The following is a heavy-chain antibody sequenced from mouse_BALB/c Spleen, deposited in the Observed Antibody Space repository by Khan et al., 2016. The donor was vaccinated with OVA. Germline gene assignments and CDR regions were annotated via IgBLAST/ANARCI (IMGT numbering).Heavy chain of an antibody. CDR3: ARQPYYHYNVMDY. J-gene: IGHJ4*01. V-gene: IGHV2-6-1*01. CDR2: IWTDGST. D-gene: IGHD2-4*01. CDR1: GFSLTNYG. Sequence: QVQLQQSGPGLVAPSQSLSITCTISGFSLTNYGVHWVRQPPGKGLEWLGVIWTDGSTTYNSAPKSRLTITKDNSKSQVFLKMNSLQTDDTAIYFCARQPYYHYNVMDYWGQGTSVTVSS.